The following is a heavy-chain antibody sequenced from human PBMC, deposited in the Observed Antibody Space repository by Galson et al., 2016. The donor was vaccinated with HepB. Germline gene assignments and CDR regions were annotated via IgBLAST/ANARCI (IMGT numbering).Heavy chain of an antibody. D-gene: IGHD5/OR15-5a*01. J-gene: IGHJ5*02. CDR3: AKDRVYAAVNWFDP. V-gene: IGHV3-23*01. CDR2: ISGSGDNT. CDR1: GFILSSYA. Sequence: SLRLSCASSGFILSSYALSRFRQAPGKGLEWVSAISGSGDNTYYADSVKGRFTISRDNSKNTLYLQMNSLRAEDTAVYYCAKDRVYAAVNWFDPWGQGTLVTVSS.